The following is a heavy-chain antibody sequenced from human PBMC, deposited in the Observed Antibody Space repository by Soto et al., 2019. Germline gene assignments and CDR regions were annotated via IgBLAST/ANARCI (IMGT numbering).Heavy chain of an antibody. Sequence: PSETLSLTCTVSGGSISSGGYYWSWIRQHPEKGLEWIGYIYYTGNTYYNASLKSRVTISVDTSITTAYLELSSLTSDDTAVYYCATDRVAFDMWGQGTKVTV. J-gene: IGHJ3*02. D-gene: IGHD3-22*01. V-gene: IGHV4-31*03. CDR1: GGSISSGGYY. CDR3: ATDRVAFDM. CDR2: IYYTGNT.